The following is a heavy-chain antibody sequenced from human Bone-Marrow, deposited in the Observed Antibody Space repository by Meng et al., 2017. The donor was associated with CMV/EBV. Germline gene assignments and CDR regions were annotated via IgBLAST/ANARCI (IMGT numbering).Heavy chain of an antibody. CDR2: ISAYNGKT. J-gene: IGHJ4*02. CDR3: ARDGGFWSGYYKTTFDY. D-gene: IGHD3-3*01. Sequence: ASVKVSCKASGYTFTRYGISWVRQAPGQGLEWMGWISAYNGKTNYAQKLHGRVTMTTDTSTSTAYMELRSLRSDDTAVYYCARDGGFWSGYYKTTFDYWGQGTLVTTSS. CDR1: GYTFTRYG. V-gene: IGHV1-18*01.